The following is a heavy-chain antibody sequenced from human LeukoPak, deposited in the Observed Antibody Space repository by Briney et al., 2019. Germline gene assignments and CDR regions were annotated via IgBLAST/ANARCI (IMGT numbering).Heavy chain of an antibody. V-gene: IGHV4-34*01. CDR1: GGSFSNYY. CDR3: ARRRITGTKGKWFDP. CDR2: INHSGST. J-gene: IGHJ5*02. Sequence: SETLFLTCAVYGGSFSNYYWSWIRQPPGKGLEWIGEINHSGSTNYNPSLKSRVTISVDTSKNQSSLKLSSVTAADTTVYYCARRRITGTKGKWFDPWGQGTLVTVSS. D-gene: IGHD1-7*01.